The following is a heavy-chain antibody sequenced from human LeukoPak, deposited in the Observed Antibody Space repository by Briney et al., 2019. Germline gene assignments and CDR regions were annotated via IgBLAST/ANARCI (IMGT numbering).Heavy chain of an antibody. CDR1: GYTFTNYG. J-gene: IGHJ3*02. CDR2: ISAYNGNT. V-gene: IGHV1-18*01. Sequence: GASVKVSCKTSGYTFTNYGISWVRQAPGLALEWMGWISAYNGNTNYAQKVQGRVTMTTDTSTSTAYMELRSLRFDDTAVYYCARDQSVRLLQTSSTYFKHVFAIWGQGSMVTVSS. D-gene: IGHD6-13*01. CDR3: ARDQSVRLLQTSSTYFKHVFAI.